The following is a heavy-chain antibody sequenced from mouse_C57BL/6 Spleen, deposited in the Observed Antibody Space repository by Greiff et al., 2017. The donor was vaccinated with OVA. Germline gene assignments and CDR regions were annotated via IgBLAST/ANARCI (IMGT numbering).Heavy chain of an antibody. CDR2: IYPGSGNT. D-gene: IGHD1-1*01. CDR1: GYTFTDYY. CDR3: ARSGGYGSSDY. V-gene: IGHV1-76*01. J-gene: IGHJ2*01. Sequence: QVQLQQSGAELVRPGASVKLSCKASGYTFTDYYINWVKQRPGQGLEWIARIYPGSGNTYYNEKFKGKATLTAEKSSSTAYMQLSSLTSEDSAVYFCARSGGYGSSDYWGQGTTLTVSS.